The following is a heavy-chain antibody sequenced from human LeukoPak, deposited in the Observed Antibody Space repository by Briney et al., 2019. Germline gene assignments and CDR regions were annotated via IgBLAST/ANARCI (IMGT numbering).Heavy chain of an antibody. V-gene: IGHV3-23*01. D-gene: IGHD2-21*01. Sequence: GGSLRLSCAASGFTFRSYAMSWVRQAPGKGLEWVSAVSGSGGSTYYADSVKGRFTISRDNSKNTLYLQMNSLRAEDTAVYYCAKVIAIQYYFDYWGQGTLVTVSS. CDR2: VSGSGGST. CDR1: GFTFRSYA. J-gene: IGHJ4*02. CDR3: AKVIAIQYYFDY.